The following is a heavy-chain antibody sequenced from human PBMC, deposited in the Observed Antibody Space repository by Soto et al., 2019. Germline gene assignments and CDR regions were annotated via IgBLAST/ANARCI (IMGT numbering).Heavy chain of an antibody. CDR2: IQSGGTT. D-gene: IGHD2-15*01. Sequence: EVQLVESGGGLVQPGGSLRLSCAASGFTVSSKYMTWVRQAPGKGLEWVSLIQSGGTTYYADSVKGRFTISRDTSENTLHIQMDSLRVEDTAVYYCARDDVLCDGGRCYGIPLDVWGKVTTVTVSS. V-gene: IGHV3-66*01. CDR1: GFTVSSKY. J-gene: IGHJ6*04. CDR3: ARDDVLCDGGRCYGIPLDV.